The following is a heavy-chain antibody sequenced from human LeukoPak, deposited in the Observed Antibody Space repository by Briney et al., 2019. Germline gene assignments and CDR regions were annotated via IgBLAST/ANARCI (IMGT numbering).Heavy chain of an antibody. V-gene: IGHV3-74*01. CDR2: LNADGNSI. Sequence: GGSLRLSCAASGFTFSNYWMHWVRQAPGKGLVWVSRLNADGNSITYADSVRGRFTISRDNAKNTVHLQMNSLRVEDTAIYFCAGAYSAYDPFDYWGQGTLVTVSS. J-gene: IGHJ4*02. CDR1: GFTFSNYW. D-gene: IGHD5-12*01. CDR3: AGAYSAYDPFDY.